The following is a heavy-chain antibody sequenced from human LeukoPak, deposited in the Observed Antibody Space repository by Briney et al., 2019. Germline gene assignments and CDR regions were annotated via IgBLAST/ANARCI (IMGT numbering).Heavy chain of an antibody. D-gene: IGHD3-22*01. CDR2: ISGSGATT. CDR3: ARYSHSSGPRSFDY. J-gene: IGHJ4*02. CDR1: GFTFSQYA. Sequence: GRSLRLSCAASGFTFSQYAMSWVRQAPGKGLEWISSISGSGATTYYADSVKGRFTISRDNSKNTLYLQMNSLRAEDTAVYYCARYSHSSGPRSFDYWGQGTLVTVSS. V-gene: IGHV3-23*01.